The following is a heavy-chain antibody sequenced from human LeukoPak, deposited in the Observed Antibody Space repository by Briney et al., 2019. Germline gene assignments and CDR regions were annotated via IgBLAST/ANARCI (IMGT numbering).Heavy chain of an antibody. CDR2: IYHSGST. D-gene: IGHD2-15*01. J-gene: IGHJ6*02. V-gene: IGHV4-30-2*01. CDR1: GGSISSGGYS. Sequence: PSQTLSLTCAVSGGSISSGGYSWSWIRQPPGKGLEWIGYIYHSGSTYYNPSLKSRVTISVDRSKNQFSLKLSSVTAADTAVYYCASTYCSGGSCYDYYGMDVWGQGTTVTVSS. CDR3: ASTYCSGGSCYDYYGMDV.